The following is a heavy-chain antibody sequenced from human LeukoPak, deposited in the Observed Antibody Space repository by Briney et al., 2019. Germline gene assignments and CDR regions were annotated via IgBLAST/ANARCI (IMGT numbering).Heavy chain of an antibody. J-gene: IGHJ2*01. CDR1: GGSFSDYY. D-gene: IGHD4-23*01. Sequence: SETLSLTCAVYGGSFSDYYCSWIRQPPGKGLEWIGEINHSGSTNFNPSLKSRVTISLDTSKNQFSLKLSSVTAADTAVYYCVRGLRWKYWYFELWGRGTLVTVSS. CDR2: INHSGST. CDR3: VRGLRWKYWYFEL. V-gene: IGHV4-34*01.